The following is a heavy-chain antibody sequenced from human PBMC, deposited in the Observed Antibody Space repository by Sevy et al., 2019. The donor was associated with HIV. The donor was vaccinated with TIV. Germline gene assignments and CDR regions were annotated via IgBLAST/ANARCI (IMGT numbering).Heavy chain of an antibody. Sequence: ASVKVSCKVSGYTLNKLSMHWVRQAPGKGLEWMGSFDPEDGETFYAQKFQGRVTMTEDTSTDTAYMELSSLRSEDTAVYYCAATKDYYESSGPPFDYWGQGTLVTASS. CDR3: AATKDYYESSGPPFDY. CDR1: GYTLNKLS. V-gene: IGHV1-24*01. CDR2: FDPEDGET. D-gene: IGHD3-22*01. J-gene: IGHJ4*02.